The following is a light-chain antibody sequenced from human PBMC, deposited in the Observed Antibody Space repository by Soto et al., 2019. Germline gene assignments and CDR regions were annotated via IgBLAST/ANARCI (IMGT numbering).Light chain of an antibody. CDR1: QTISSW. CDR2: KAS. Sequence: DIQMTHSPSTLSGSVVDRVTITFLAGQTISSWLAWYQQKPGKAPKLLIYKASTLKSGVPTRFSGSGSGTEFTLTISSLQSEDFAVYYCQKYNNWPRKFGQGTKVDIK. V-gene: IGKV1-5*03. J-gene: IGKJ1*01. CDR3: QKYNNWPRK.